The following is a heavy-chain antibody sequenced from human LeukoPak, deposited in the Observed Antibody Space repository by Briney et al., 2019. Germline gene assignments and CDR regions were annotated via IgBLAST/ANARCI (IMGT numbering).Heavy chain of an antibody. V-gene: IGHV3-53*01. J-gene: IGHJ4*02. CDR1: GFTVSSNY. D-gene: IGHD5-18*01. CDR3: ARERVDTAWD. CDR2: IYSGGST. Sequence: GGSLRLSCAASGFTVSSNYMSWVREAPGKGLEWVSVIYSGGSTYYADSVKGRFTISRDNSKNTLYLQMNSLRAEDTAVYYCARERVDTAWDWGQGTLVTVSS.